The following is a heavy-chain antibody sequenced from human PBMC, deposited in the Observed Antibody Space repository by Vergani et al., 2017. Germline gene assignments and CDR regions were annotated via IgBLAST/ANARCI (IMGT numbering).Heavy chain of an antibody. V-gene: IGHV4-31*03. CDR2: IYSTGST. Sequence: QVQLQESGPGLVKPSQTLSLTCSVSGDSISSGVYYWNWIRQHPGKGLEWIGYIYSTGSTHHNPSLRRRINMSVDTSKNQFSLKLNSVTAADTAMYYCARVGGYDEGDAFRIGYFDSWGQGILVTVSS. D-gene: IGHD3-22*01. J-gene: IGHJ4*02. CDR1: GDSISSGVYY. CDR3: ARVGGYDEGDAFRIGYFDS.